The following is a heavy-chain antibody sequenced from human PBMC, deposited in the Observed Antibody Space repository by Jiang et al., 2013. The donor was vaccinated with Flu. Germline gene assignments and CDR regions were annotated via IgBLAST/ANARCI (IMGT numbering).Heavy chain of an antibody. J-gene: IGHJ6*02. CDR1: GGTFSSYT. V-gene: IGHV1-69*02. CDR2: IIPILGIA. CDR3: ARGERRIQLWDYYYYYGMDV. Sequence: GAEVKKPGSSVKVSCKASGGTFSSYTISWVRQAPGQGLEWMGRIIPILGIANYAQKFQGRVTITADKSTSTAYMELSSLRSEDTAVYYCARGERRIQLWDYYYYYGMDVWGQGTTVTVSS. D-gene: IGHD5-18*01.